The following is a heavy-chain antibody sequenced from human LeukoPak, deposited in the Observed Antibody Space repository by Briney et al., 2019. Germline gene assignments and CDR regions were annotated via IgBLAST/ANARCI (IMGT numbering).Heavy chain of an antibody. V-gene: IGHV1-2*06. D-gene: IGHD6-19*01. CDR1: GYTFTGYY. Sequence: GASVKVSCKASGYTFTGYYMHWVRQAHGQGLEWMGRINPNSGGTNYAQKFQGRVTMTRGTSISTAYMELSRLRSDDTAVYYCARDLAVAGRFKDDYWGQGTLVTVSS. J-gene: IGHJ4*02. CDR3: ARDLAVAGRFKDDY. CDR2: INPNSGGT.